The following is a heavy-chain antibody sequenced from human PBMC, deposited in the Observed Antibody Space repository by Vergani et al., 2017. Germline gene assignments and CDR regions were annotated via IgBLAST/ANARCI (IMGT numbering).Heavy chain of an antibody. CDR2: IYYSGST. J-gene: IGHJ3*02. CDR3: ARSVRFLGWGGDAFDI. V-gene: IGHV4-59*01. D-gene: IGHD3-3*01. CDR1: GGSISSYY. Sequence: QVQLQESGPGLVKPSETLSLTCTVSGGSISSYYWSWIRQPPGKGLEWIGYIYYSGSTNYNPSLKSRVTISVDTSKNQFSLKLSSVTAADTAVYYCARSVRFLGWGGDAFDIWGQGTMVTVSS.